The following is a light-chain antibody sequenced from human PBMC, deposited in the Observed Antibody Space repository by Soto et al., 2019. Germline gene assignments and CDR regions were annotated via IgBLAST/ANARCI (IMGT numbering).Light chain of an antibody. Sequence: DIQMSQSPSSLSASVGDRVTITCQASQGIRNYLNWYRQKPGKDPKLLIYDASSLETGVPSRFSGSGAGPDCTFTISSLQPEDIATYYCQQYHNLPYTFGQGTKLEIK. CDR3: QQYHNLPYT. V-gene: IGKV1-33*01. CDR1: QGIRNY. J-gene: IGKJ2*01. CDR2: DAS.